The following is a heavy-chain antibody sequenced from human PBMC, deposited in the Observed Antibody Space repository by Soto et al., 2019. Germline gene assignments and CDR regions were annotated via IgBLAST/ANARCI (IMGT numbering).Heavy chain of an antibody. V-gene: IGHV3-23*01. CDR1: GFPLSTYV. CDR2: ITGTGGNT. CDR3: ARIRGYWYGLDI. Sequence: EVQLLESGGGLVQPGGSLRLSCAASGFPLSTYVMTWVRQAPGKGLEWVSAITGTGGNTYYVDYVKGRFTSSRDNSKNMLYLQVNSLRVEDTAVYYCARIRGYWYGLDIWGQGTKVTVSS. J-gene: IGHJ6*02.